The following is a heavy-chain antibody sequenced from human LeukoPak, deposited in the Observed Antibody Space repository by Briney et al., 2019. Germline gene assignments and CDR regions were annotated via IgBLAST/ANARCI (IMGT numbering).Heavy chain of an antibody. CDR3: ARVHGGHSLRPFDI. CDR2: IYYSGST. CDR1: GGSISSYY. J-gene: IGHJ3*02. D-gene: IGHD4-23*01. V-gene: IGHV4-59*01. Sequence: PSETLSLTCTVSGGSISSYYWSWIRQPPGKGRAFMGCIYYSGSTNYNPSLKSRVTLSIDTSNNQFSLRVSSVTAADTALYFCARVHGGHSLRPFDIWGQRTIGTASS.